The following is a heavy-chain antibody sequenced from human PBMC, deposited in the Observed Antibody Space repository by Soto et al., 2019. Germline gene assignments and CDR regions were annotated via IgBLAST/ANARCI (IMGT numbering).Heavy chain of an antibody. Sequence: SGPTLVNPTQTLTLTCTFSAFSLSTNGVGVGWIRQPPGKPLEWLAVIYWNEDKRYSRSLKSRLSITKDTSKNQVVLTMTTMEPVDTATYYCVHNVMVQTITGGHSFDYWGPGILVTVSS. CDR2: IYWNEDK. CDR1: AFSLSTNGVG. D-gene: IGHD1-1*01. CDR3: VHNVMVQTITGGHSFDY. J-gene: IGHJ4*02. V-gene: IGHV2-5*01.